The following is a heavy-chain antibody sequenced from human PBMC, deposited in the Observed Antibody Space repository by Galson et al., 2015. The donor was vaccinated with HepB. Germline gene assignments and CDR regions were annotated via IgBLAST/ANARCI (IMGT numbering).Heavy chain of an antibody. Sequence: SLRLSCAASGFTFSDYGMHWVCQAPGKGLEWVAVISYDGSNKYYADSVKGRFTISRDNSKNTLYLQMNSLKTEDTAVYYCTTWNWNYEDYWGQGTLVTVSS. CDR3: TTWNWNYEDY. CDR1: GFTFSDYG. J-gene: IGHJ4*02. CDR2: ISYDGSNK. V-gene: IGHV3-30*03. D-gene: IGHD1-7*01.